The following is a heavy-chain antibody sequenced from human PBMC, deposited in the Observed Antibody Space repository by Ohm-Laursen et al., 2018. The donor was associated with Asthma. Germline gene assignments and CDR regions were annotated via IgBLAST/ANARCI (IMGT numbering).Heavy chain of an antibody. V-gene: IGHV3-21*01. D-gene: IGHD1-26*01. CDR2: ISTASSFI. J-gene: IGHJ1*01. CDR1: GYTFSRYS. CDR3: ARIGPEWELPGREYSLHH. Sequence: SLRLSCAATGYTFSRYSIHWVRQILGKGLEWVASISTASSFIYYADSVRGRLTTSRDNARNSVYLQTNSLRAEDTALYYCARIGPEWELPGREYSLHHWGQGTQVTVSS.